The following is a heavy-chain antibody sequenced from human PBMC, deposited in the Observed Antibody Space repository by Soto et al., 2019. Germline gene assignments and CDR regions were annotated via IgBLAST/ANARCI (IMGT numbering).Heavy chain of an antibody. CDR2: ISYDGSNK. CDR3: ARCFTPGIAAAKSFFDY. Sequence: GGSLRLSCAASGFTFSSYAMHWVRQAPGKGLEWVAVISYDGSNKYYADSVKGRFTISRDNSKNTLYLQMNSLRAEDTAVYYCARCFTPGIAAAKSFFDYWGQGTLVTVSS. J-gene: IGHJ4*02. CDR1: GFTFSSYA. V-gene: IGHV3-30*04. D-gene: IGHD6-13*01.